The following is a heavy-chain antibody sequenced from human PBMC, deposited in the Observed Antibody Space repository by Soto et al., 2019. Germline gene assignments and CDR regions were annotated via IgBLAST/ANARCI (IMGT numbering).Heavy chain of an antibody. Sequence: QAQLVQSGSEVKKPGASVKVSWKASGYSFTAFGVNWVRQAPGQGLEWLGWISAYNGNRVYAQSFQGRLTVTTDTTRDTSYLELTNLRSDATAIYFCARGHDFLTGWKFEFWGQGTLVTVSS. CDR3: ARGHDFLTGWKFEF. J-gene: IGHJ4*02. CDR1: GYSFTAFG. CDR2: ISAYNGNR. D-gene: IGHD1-1*01. V-gene: IGHV1-18*01.